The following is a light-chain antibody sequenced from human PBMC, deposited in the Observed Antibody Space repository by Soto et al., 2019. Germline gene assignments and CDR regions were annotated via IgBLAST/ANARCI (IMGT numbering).Light chain of an antibody. CDR2: GAS. CDR3: QQYHNWPPALT. CDR1: QSVSSS. J-gene: IGKJ5*01. Sequence: EIVMTQSPGTLSVSPGERATLSCRASQSVSSSLAWYQQKPGQAPRLLIYGASTRATGIPARFSGSGSGTEFTLTISSLQSEDFALYYCQQYHNWPPALTFGQGTRLEIK. V-gene: IGKV3-15*01.